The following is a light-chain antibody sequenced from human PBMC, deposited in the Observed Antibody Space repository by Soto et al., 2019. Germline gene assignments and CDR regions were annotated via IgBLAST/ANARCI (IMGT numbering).Light chain of an antibody. CDR2: RNN. CDR3: AAWDDSLSGLYV. J-gene: IGLJ1*01. V-gene: IGLV1-47*01. Sequence: QSVLTQPPSASGTPGQRVTISCSGSSSNIGSNYVYWYQQLPGTAPKPLIYRNNQRPSGVPDRFSGSKSGTSASLAISGLRSEDEADYYCAAWDDSLSGLYVFGTGTKLTVL. CDR1: SSNIGSNY.